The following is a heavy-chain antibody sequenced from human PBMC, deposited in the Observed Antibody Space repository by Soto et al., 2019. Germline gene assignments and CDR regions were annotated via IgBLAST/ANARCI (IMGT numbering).Heavy chain of an antibody. D-gene: IGHD6-6*01. CDR2: IYYSGST. CDR3: ARDMMGSSPPRA. J-gene: IGHJ5*02. V-gene: IGHV4-61*01. CDR1: GGSVSSGYY. Sequence: QVQLQESGPGLVKPSETLSLTCTVSGGSVSSGYYWNWIRQPPGKGLEWIGYIYYSGSTNYNPSLKSRVTISVDASKNQFSLKLSSVTAADTAVYYCARDMMGSSPPRAWGQGTLITVSS.